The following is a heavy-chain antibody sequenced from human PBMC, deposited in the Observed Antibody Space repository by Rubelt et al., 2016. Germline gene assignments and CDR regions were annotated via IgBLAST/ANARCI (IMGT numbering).Heavy chain of an antibody. D-gene: IGHD3-3*01. CDR2: IYYSGST. Sequence: QLQLQESGPGLVKPSETLSLTCTVSGGSISSSSYYWGWIRQPPGKGLEWIGSIYYSGSTNYIPSLMSRVTVSVGTSRNQFSLKPSSVTAADTAVYYWAILPNVPFGVVGGNWFDPWGQGTLVTVSS. CDR1: GGSISSSSYY. J-gene: IGHJ5*02. CDR3: AILPNVPFGVVGGNWFDP. V-gene: IGHV4-39*07.